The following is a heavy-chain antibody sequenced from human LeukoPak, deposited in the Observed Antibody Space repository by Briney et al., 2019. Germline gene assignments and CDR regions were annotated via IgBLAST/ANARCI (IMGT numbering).Heavy chain of an antibody. CDR2: IRYDGSNK. D-gene: IGHD2-15*01. V-gene: IGHV3-30*02. CDR3: AKNADRGAYCRGGSCYPYYYYYMDV. Sequence: GGSLRPSCAASGFTFSSYGMHWVRQAPGKGLEWVAFIRYDGSNKYYADSVKGRFTISRDNSKNTLYLQMNSLTVEDTAIYYCAKNADRGAYCRGGSCYPYYYYYMDVWGTGTTVTISS. J-gene: IGHJ6*03. CDR1: GFTFSSYG.